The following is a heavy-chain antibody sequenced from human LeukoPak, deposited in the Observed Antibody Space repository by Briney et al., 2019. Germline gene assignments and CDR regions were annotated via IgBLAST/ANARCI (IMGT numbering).Heavy chain of an antibody. D-gene: IGHD6-19*01. CDR2: IYYSGST. CDR1: GGSISSSSYY. V-gene: IGHV4-39*07. CDR3: ARKVAGTNDAFDI. J-gene: IGHJ3*02. Sequence: SETLSLTCTVSGGSISSSSYYWGWIRQPPGKGLEWIGSIYYSGSTNYNPSLKSRVTISVDKSKNQFSLKLSSVTAADTAVYYCARKVAGTNDAFDIWGQGTMVTVSS.